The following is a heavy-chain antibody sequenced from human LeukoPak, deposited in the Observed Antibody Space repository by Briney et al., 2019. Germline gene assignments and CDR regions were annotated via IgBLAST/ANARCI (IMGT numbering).Heavy chain of an antibody. CDR1: GFTVSTNY. CDR3: TRDLMDYDVSTGLHHYYMDV. V-gene: IGHV3-66*01. CDR2: IYSDGST. Sequence: GGSLRLSCAVSGFTVSTNYMSWVRQAPGKGLGWVSVIYSDGSTYYADSVKGRFTISRDNSKNTLYLQMNSLRAEDTAVYYCTRDLMDYDVSTGLHHYYMDVWGQGTTVTVSS. J-gene: IGHJ6*02. D-gene: IGHD3-9*01.